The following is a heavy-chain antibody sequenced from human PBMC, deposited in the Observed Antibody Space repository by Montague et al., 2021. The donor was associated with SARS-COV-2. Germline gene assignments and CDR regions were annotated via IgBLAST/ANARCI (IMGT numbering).Heavy chain of an antibody. CDR2: IYWNDDK. V-gene: IGHV2-5*01. J-gene: IGHJ3*02. CDR3: ALTRVSYDILTGYYHRDAFDI. Sequence: PALVKPTQTLTLTCTFSGFSLSTSGVGVGRIRQPPGKALEWLALIYWNDDKRYSPSLKSRLTITKDTSKNQVVLTMTNMGPVDTATYYCALTRVSYDILTGYYHRDAFDIWGQGAMVTVSS. D-gene: IGHD3-9*01. CDR1: GFSLSTSGVG.